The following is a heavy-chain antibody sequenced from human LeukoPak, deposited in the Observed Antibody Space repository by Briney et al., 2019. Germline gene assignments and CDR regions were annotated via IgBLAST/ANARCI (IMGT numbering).Heavy chain of an antibody. D-gene: IGHD2-21*02. V-gene: IGHV2-5*02. CDR3: AHMKVTAGYGY. J-gene: IGHJ4*02. CDR2: IYWDNDK. Sequence: ESGPTLVKPTQTLTLTCTFSGFSLSTSGAGVGWIRQPPGKALEWLALIYWDNDKRYSPSLKSKLTITKDTSKNQVVLTMTNMDPVDTGTYYCAHMKVTAGYGYWGQGTLVTVSS. CDR1: GFSLSTSGAG.